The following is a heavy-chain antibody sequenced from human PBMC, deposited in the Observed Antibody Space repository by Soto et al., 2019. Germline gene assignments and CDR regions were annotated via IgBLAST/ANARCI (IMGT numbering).Heavy chain of an antibody. Sequence: GRPLRHPYAASGFTIRSYGRHWVRQAPGKGLEWVAVISYDGSNKYYADSVKGRFTISRDNSKNTLYLQMNSLRAEDTAVYYCARDSVPAATRHSRVCFGPWGEGTFVTVPS. CDR2: ISYDGSNK. J-gene: IGHJ5*01. V-gene: IGHV3-30-3*01. D-gene: IGHD2-2*01. CDR1: GFTIRSYG. CDR3: ARDSVPAATRHSRVCFGP.